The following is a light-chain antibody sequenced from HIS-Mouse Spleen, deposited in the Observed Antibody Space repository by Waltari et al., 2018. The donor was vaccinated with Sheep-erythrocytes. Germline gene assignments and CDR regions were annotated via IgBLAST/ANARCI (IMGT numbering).Light chain of an antibody. Sequence: QSVLTQPPSASGTPGQRFTISCSGSSPHIGSNTVNWYQQLPGTAPKLLIYSNNPRASGGPDRFSGSKSGPSASLAISGLQSEDEADYYCAAWDDSLNGVVFGGGTKLTVL. V-gene: IGLV1-44*01. J-gene: IGLJ2*01. CDR3: AAWDDSLNGVV. CDR2: SNN. CDR1: SPHIGSNT.